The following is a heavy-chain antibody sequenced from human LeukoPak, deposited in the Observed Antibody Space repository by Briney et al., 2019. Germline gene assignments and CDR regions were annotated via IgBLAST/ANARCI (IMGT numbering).Heavy chain of an antibody. D-gene: IGHD3-16*01. CDR2: IKHDGGEK. CDR3: ARERAFGGVIGAFDI. Sequence: GGSLRLSCAASGFTFSSYCMSWVRQAPEKGLEWVASIKHDGGEKYYVDSVKGRFTISRDNAKNSLYLQMSSLRAEDTAVYYCARERAFGGVIGAFDIWGQGTMVTVSS. V-gene: IGHV3-7*01. CDR1: GFTFSSYC. J-gene: IGHJ3*02.